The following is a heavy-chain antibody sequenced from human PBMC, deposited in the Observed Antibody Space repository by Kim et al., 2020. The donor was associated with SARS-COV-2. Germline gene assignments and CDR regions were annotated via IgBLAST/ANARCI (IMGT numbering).Heavy chain of an antibody. V-gene: IGHV3-53*01. J-gene: IGHJ4*02. CDR3: ATSVGARFTY. Sequence: GGSLRLSCAASGFTVNSYHMSWVRQAPGKGLEWVSAIFSAGYIYYADSVKGRFTISRDISKNTLYIEMNNLRPEDTAVYYCATSVGARFTYWGQGTLVT. CDR1: GFTVNSYH. CDR2: IFSAGYI. D-gene: IGHD6-6*01.